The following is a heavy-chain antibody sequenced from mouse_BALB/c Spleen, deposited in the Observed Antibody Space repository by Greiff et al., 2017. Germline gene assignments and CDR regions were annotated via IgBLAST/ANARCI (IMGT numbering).Heavy chain of an antibody. Sequence: EVQLVESGPGLVKPSQSLSLTCTVTGYSITSDYAWNWIRQFPGNKLEWMGYISYSGSTSYNPSLKSRISITRDTSKNQFFLQLNSVTTEDTATYYCAWYDYLYYYAMDYWGQGTSVTVSS. V-gene: IGHV3-2*02. CDR3: AWYDYLYYYAMDY. CDR2: ISYSGST. CDR1: GYSITSDYA. D-gene: IGHD2-4*01. J-gene: IGHJ4*01.